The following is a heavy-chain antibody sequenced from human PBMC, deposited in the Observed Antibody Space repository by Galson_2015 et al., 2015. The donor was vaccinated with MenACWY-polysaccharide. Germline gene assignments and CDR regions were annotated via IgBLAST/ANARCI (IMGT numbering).Heavy chain of an antibody. CDR1: GFTFSSYV. D-gene: IGHD1-26*01. V-gene: IGHV3-23*01. CDR2: NTDSGSST. CDR3: AKGGREVDNWLDP. J-gene: IGHJ5*02. Sequence: SLRLSCAVSGFTFSSYVMSWVRQAPGRGLEWVSSNTDSGSSTYYVDSVKGRFTISRDNSKNTLFLQMNSLRADDTAVYYCAKGGREVDNWLDPWGQGALVTVSS.